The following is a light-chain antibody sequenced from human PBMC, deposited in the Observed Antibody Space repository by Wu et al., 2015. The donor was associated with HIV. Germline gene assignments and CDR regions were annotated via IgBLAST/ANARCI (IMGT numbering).Light chain of an antibody. Sequence: DIQMTQFPSTLSASVGDRVTITCRASQNIRNWLAWYQQKPGKAPKLLIYKSSASESGVPSRFSGTGSGTEFTLTISSLQPDDFATYYCQQYDAYSVSFGQGTKVETK. V-gene: IGKV1-5*03. J-gene: IGKJ1*01. CDR1: QNIRNW. CDR3: QQYDAYSVS. CDR2: KSS.